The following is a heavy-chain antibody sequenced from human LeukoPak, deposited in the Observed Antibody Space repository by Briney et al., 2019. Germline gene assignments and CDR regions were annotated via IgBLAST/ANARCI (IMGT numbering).Heavy chain of an antibody. Sequence: GGSLRLSCVASGLTVSNHWMSWVRQAPGKGLEWVANIREERGQEYYVDSVKGRFTISKNSAKNSLYLQMNTLRVEDTAMYYCAREGSRDGYNFRFDPWGQGTLVTVSS. V-gene: IGHV3-7*03. CDR1: GLTVSNHW. CDR2: IREERGQE. D-gene: IGHD5-24*01. CDR3: AREGSRDGYNFRFDP. J-gene: IGHJ5*02.